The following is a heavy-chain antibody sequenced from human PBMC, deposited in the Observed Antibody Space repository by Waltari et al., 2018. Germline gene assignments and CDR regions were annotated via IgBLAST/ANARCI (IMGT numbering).Heavy chain of an antibody. D-gene: IGHD1-1*01. CDR2: INSGGDST. CDR3: ARGINESFEP. CDR1: GFTFSNYA. J-gene: IGHJ5*02. Sequence: EVQVLESGGGLAQPGGSLRLSCAASGFTFSNYAMRWVRQAPGKGLECVSGINSGGDSTAYVDSVKGRFTISRDNSKNTLYLQMNSLRVEDTALYYCARGINESFEPWGQGTLVTASS. V-gene: IGHV3-23*01.